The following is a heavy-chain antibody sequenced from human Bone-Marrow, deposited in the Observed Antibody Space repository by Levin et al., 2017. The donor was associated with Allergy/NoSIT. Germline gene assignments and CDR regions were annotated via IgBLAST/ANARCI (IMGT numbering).Heavy chain of an antibody. CDR3: ARRRYFDY. J-gene: IGHJ4*02. CDR1: GGSFSDYY. V-gene: IGHV4-34*01. CDR2: INHSGST. Sequence: SETLSLTCAVYGGSFSDYYWSWIRQPPGKGLEWIGEINHSGSTNYNPSLKSRVTISVDTSKNQFSLKLNSVTAADTAVYYCARRRYFDYWGQGTLGTVSS.